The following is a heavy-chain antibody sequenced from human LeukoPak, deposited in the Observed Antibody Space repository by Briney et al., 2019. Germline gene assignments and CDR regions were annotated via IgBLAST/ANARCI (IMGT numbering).Heavy chain of an antibody. J-gene: IGHJ4*02. CDR3: SSKLFGDY. V-gene: IGHV3-23*01. CDR1: GFSFRTYA. CDR2: ISSNGGST. Sequence: SGGSLRLSCAASGFSFRTYAMNWVRQAPGKGLEWVSTISSNGGSTYFTDSVKGRFTISRDNSKNTLYLQMNSLRAEDTAIYYCSSKLFGDYWGQGTLVTVSS. D-gene: IGHD2-21*01.